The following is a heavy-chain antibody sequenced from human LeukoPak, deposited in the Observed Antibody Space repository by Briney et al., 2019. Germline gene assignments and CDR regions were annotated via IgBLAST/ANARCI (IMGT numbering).Heavy chain of an antibody. CDR1: GGSISSASHF. CDR2: VYYSGTT. J-gene: IGHJ4*02. D-gene: IGHD3-22*01. Sequence: SQTLSLTCTVSGGSISSASHFWHWIRQLPGKGLEWIGYVYYSGTTAYNVSFKSRVGISVDTSKNQFSLRLSSVTAVDTAVYYCARGVRDTIGYYHSDFWGQGTLVTVSS. V-gene: IGHV4-31*03. CDR3: ARGVRDTIGYYHSDF.